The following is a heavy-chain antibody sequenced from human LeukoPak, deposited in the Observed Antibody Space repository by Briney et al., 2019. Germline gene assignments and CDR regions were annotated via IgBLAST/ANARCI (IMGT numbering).Heavy chain of an antibody. D-gene: IGHD2-15*01. V-gene: IGHV4-30-2*01. CDR2: IYHSGST. CDR3: ANPGGDKVVGGTDYFDP. J-gene: IGHJ5*02. Sequence: SQTLSLTCAVSGGSISSGGYSWSWIRQPPGKGLEWIGYIYHSGSTYYNPSLKSRVTISVDRSKNQFSLKLSSVTAEDTAVYYCANPGGDKVVGGTDYFDPWGQGTLVTVSS. CDR1: GGSISSGGYS.